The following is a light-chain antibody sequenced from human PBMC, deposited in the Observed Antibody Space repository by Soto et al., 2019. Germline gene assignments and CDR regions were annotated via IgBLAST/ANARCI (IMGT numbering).Light chain of an antibody. CDR2: DAS. CDR3: QKYGNFWT. CDR1: QSVRGY. J-gene: IGKJ1*01. Sequence: IVLTQNPANQSLSAGERASLSCRASQSVRGYLAWYQQKPGQAPRLLISDASFRVTGLPARFSGIGSGTVFSLTIRRMDPDDVAVDYCQKYGNFWTFGQGTKVDI. V-gene: IGKV3-11*01.